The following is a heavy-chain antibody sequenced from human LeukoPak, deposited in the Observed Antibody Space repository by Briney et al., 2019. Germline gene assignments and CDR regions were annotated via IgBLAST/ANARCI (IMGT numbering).Heavy chain of an antibody. CDR2: NYTGGSQY. V-gene: IGHV5-51*01. Sequence: GESLKISWKGFGYSFTSYWIGWVRPMPGKGLGWVGINYTGGSQYRFSRSFQGQVNISADKSISTAYLQWSSLKASDAAMYYCARQPSETTGGYSSRWYLDYYYGMDVWRQGRTLAVSS. J-gene: IGHJ6*02. D-gene: IGHD6-13*01. CDR1: GYSFTSYW. CDR3: ARQPSETTGGYSSRWYLDYYYGMDV.